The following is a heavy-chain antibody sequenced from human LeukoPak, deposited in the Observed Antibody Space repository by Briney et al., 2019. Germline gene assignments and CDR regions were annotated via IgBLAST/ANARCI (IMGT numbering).Heavy chain of an antibody. Sequence: SETLSLTCTVSGGSISDYYWKWIRQPPGKGLEWIGYIYNSGSTTYNPSLKSRVTMSVDTAKNQFSLKLRSVSAADTAGYFCARGDFSSKNNCYLRPMDVWGKGTTVSVSS. J-gene: IGHJ6*03. CDR1: GGSISDYY. V-gene: IGHV4-59*01. D-gene: IGHD2-2*01. CDR2: IYNSGST. CDR3: ARGDFSSKNNCYLRPMDV.